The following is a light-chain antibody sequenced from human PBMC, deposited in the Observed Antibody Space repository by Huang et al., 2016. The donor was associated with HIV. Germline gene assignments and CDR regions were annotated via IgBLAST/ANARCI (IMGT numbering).Light chain of an antibody. V-gene: IGKV1-39*01. Sequence: DIQMTQSTSSLSASVGERVTITCRASQSISRCLIWYQQKPGKAPKVLIHSASSLQSGVPSRFSGSGSGTDFTLTISRLQTEDFATYYCQQSYSSPPTFGQGTKVEIK. J-gene: IGKJ2*01. CDR2: SAS. CDR3: QQSYSSPPT. CDR1: QSISRC.